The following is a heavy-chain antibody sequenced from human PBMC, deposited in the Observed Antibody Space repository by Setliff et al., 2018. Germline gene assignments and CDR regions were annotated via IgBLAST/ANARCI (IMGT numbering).Heavy chain of an antibody. CDR1: GYTFEYFG. CDR3: AKEPALSLTESIRRSYYDYALDV. V-gene: IGHV1-18*01. Sequence: ASVKVSCKASGYTFEYFGISWVRQAPGQGLEWMGWISGHNGKTNIAQKFQGRLTMITDTTTAYMELWSLTSDDTAIYFCAKEPALSLTESIRRSYYDYALDVWGQGTTVTVSS. D-gene: IGHD3-10*01. CDR2: ISGHNGKT. J-gene: IGHJ6*02.